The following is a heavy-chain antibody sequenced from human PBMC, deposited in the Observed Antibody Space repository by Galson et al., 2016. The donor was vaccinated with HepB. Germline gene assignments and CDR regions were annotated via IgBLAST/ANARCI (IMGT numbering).Heavy chain of an antibody. D-gene: IGHD6-13*01. Sequence: SLRLSCAASGFTFSDYYMSWIRQAPGKGLEWVSYISSSRSYTKYADSVKGRFTISRANAKNSLYLQMNSLRAEDTAVYYCARDGSSRSSPNGFDIWGQGTMVTVSS. CDR2: ISSSRSYT. V-gene: IGHV3-11*05. J-gene: IGHJ3*02. CDR1: GFTFSDYY. CDR3: ARDGSSRSSPNGFDI.